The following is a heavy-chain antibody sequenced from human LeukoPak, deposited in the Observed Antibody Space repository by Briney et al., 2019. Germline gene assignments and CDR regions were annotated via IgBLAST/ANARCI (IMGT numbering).Heavy chain of an antibody. Sequence: GGSLRLPCAASGFTFSNYAMSWVRQAPGKGLEWVSAISGSGDNTHYADSVKGRFTISRDNSKNTLYLQMNSLRAEDTAVYYCASILGYCSSTSCYSGVDYWGQGTLVTVSS. CDR3: ASILGYCSSTSCYSGVDY. CDR1: GFTFSNYA. CDR2: ISGSGDNT. D-gene: IGHD2-2*01. V-gene: IGHV3-23*01. J-gene: IGHJ4*02.